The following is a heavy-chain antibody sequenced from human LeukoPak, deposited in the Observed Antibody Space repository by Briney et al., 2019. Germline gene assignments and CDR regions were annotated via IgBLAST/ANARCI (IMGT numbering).Heavy chain of an antibody. J-gene: IGHJ6*03. CDR2: IYYSGST. D-gene: IGHD6-13*01. CDR3: ARISSRGRYYYYMDV. Sequence: SETLSLTCTVSGGSISSYYWSWIRQPPGKGLEWIGYIYYSGSTNYNPSLKSRVTISVDTSKNQFSLKLSSVTAADTAVYYCARISSRGRYYYYMDVWGKGTTVTVSS. CDR1: GGSISSYY. V-gene: IGHV4-59*01.